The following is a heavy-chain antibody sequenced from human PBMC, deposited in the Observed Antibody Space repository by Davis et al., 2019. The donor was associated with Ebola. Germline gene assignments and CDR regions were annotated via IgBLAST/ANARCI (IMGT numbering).Heavy chain of an antibody. D-gene: IGHD4-17*01. CDR1: GFTFSSSA. J-gene: IGHJ4*02. CDR3: ASGLYGDYSDGY. Sequence: GESLKISCAASGFTFSSSAMHWVRQAPGKGLEWVAFISYDGSNKYYADFVKGRFTISRDNSKNTLYLQMNSLRVEDTAVYNCASGLYGDYSDGYWGQGTLVIVSS. V-gene: IGHV3-30-3*01. CDR2: ISYDGSNK.